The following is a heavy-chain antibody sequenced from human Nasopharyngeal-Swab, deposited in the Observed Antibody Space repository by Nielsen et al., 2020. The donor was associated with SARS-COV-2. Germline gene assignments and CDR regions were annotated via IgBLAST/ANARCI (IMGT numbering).Heavy chain of an antibody. Sequence: GGSLRLFCAASGFSFSTYGMHWVRQSPVKGLEWLTNIWYDGSNKYYADSVKGRFTVSRDNSKNTLFLEMDSLRVEDTAVYYCARGSSVHAFDVWGQGTEVTVSS. CDR1: GFSFSTYG. CDR2: IWYDGSNK. V-gene: IGHV3-33*01. D-gene: IGHD3-10*01. J-gene: IGHJ3*01. CDR3: ARGSSVHAFDV.